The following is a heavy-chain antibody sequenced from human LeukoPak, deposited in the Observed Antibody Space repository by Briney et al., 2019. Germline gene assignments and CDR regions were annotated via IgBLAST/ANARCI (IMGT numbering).Heavy chain of an antibody. CDR3: AKVDTAMVGYFSY. J-gene: IGHJ4*02. D-gene: IGHD5-18*01. Sequence: PGRSLRLSCAASGFTFSSYGMHWVRQAPGKGLERVAVISYDGSNKYYADSAKGRFTISRDNSKNTLYLQMNSLRAEDTAVYYCAKVDTAMVGYFSYWGQGTLVTVSS. CDR1: GFTFSSYG. V-gene: IGHV3-30*18. CDR2: ISYDGSNK.